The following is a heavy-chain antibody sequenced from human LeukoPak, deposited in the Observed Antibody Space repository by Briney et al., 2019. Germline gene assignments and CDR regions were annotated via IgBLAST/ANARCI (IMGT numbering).Heavy chain of an antibody. CDR2: INAGNGNT. V-gene: IGHV1-3*01. J-gene: IGHJ6*02. CDR3: ASFGRGPRYFDWLEPNGMDV. Sequence: GASVKVSCKASGYTFTSYAMHWVRQAPGQRLEWMGWINAGNGNTKYSQKFQGRVTITRDTSASTAYMELSSLRSEDTAVYYCASFGRGPRYFDWLEPNGMDVWGQGTTVTVSS. CDR1: GYTFTSYA. D-gene: IGHD3-9*01.